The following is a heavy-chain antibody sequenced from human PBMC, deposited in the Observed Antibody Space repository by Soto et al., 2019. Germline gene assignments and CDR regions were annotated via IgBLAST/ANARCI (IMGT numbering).Heavy chain of an antibody. V-gene: IGHV4-39*01. CDR1: GGSISSSSYY. Sequence: QLQLQESGPGLVKPSETLSLTCTVSGGSISSSSYYWGWIRQPPGKGLEWIGSIYYSGSTYYNPSLKSRVTIHVDTSKNQFSLKLSSVTAADTAVYYCMLGSGWKDFDYWGQGTLVTVSS. D-gene: IGHD3-22*01. CDR3: MLGSGWKDFDY. J-gene: IGHJ4*02. CDR2: IYYSGST.